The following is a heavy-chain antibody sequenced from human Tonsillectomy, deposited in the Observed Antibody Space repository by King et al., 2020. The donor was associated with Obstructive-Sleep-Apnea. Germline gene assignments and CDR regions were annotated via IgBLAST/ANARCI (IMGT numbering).Heavy chain of an antibody. CDR1: GGSFSGYY. Sequence: VQLQQWGAGLLKPSETLSLTCSVFGGSFSGYYWSWLRQPPGKGLEWIGQINHDGSTNYNPSLKSRVAISVDTSRTQFSLKLSSVTAADTAVYYCARGRGLRNLDKYYYYGMDVWGQGTTVTVSS. CDR3: ARGRGLRNLDKYYYYGMDV. D-gene: IGHD1-14*01. CDR2: INHDGST. V-gene: IGHV4-34*01. J-gene: IGHJ6*02.